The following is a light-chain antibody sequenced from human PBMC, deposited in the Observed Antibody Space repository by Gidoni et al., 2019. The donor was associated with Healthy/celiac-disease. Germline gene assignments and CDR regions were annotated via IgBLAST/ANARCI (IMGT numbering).Light chain of an antibody. Sequence: EIVLTQSPATLSLSPGERATLSCRASQSVSSYLAWYQQKPGQAPRLLIYDASNRATGIPARFSGSGSGTDFTLTISILEPEDFAVYYCQQRSNWPSLTFXGXTKVEIK. CDR3: QQRSNWPSLT. J-gene: IGKJ4*01. CDR2: DAS. CDR1: QSVSSY. V-gene: IGKV3-11*01.